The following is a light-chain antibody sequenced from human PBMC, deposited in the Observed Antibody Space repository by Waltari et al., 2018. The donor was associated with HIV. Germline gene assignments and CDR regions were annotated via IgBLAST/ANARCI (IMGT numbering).Light chain of an antibody. CDR1: QSVSSY. J-gene: IGKJ5*01. V-gene: IGKV3-11*01. Sequence: MVLTQSPATLSLSPGEKAPLSCRASQSVSSYLAWYQQKPGQAPRLLIYDASNRATGIPARFSGSGSGTDFTLTISSLEPEDFAVYYCQQRSNWPPVTFGQGTRLEIK. CDR2: DAS. CDR3: QQRSNWPPVT.